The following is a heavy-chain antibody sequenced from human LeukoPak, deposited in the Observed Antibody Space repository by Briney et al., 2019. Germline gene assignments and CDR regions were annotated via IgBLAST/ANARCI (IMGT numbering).Heavy chain of an antibody. CDR2: MNPNSGNT. J-gene: IGHJ4*02. CDR3: AVYCSSTSCPFDY. V-gene: IGHV1-8*03. D-gene: IGHD2-2*01. CDR1: GYTFTSYD. Sequence: ASVKVSCKASGYTFTSYDINWVRQATGQGLEWMGWMNPNSGNTGYAQKFQGRVTITRNTSISTAYMELSSLRSEGTAVYYCAVYCSSTSCPFDYWGQGTLVTVSS.